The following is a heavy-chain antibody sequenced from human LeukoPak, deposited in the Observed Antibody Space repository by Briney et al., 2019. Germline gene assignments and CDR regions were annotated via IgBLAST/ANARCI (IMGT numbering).Heavy chain of an antibody. V-gene: IGHV3-30-3*01. D-gene: IGHD6-19*01. Sequence: PGRSLRLSCAASGFTFSSYAMHWVRQAPGKGLEWVAVISYDGSNKYYADSVKGRFTISRDNSKNTLYLQMNSLRAEDTAVYYCARDNTYSSGWYKDFDYWGQGTLVTVSS. J-gene: IGHJ4*02. CDR1: GFTFSSYA. CDR2: ISYDGSNK. CDR3: ARDNTYSSGWYKDFDY.